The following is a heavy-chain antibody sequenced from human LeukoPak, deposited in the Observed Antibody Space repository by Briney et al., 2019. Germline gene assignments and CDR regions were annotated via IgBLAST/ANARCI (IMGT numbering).Heavy chain of an antibody. CDR3: AREPVASYVPAVIPLPHYGMDV. D-gene: IGHD5-12*01. Sequence: PSETLSLTCAVYGGSFSGYYWSWIRQPPGKGLEWIGEINHSGSTNYNPSLKSRVTISVDTSKNQFSLKLSSVTAADTAVYYCAREPVASYVPAVIPLPHYGMDVWGQGTTVTVSS. CDR2: INHSGST. V-gene: IGHV4-34*01. J-gene: IGHJ6*02. CDR1: GGSFSGYY.